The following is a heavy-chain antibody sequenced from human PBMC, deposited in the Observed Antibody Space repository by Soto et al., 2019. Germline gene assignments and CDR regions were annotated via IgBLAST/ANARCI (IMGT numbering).Heavy chain of an antibody. CDR1: GESFIGYY. D-gene: IGHD5-12*01. J-gene: IGHJ5*02. V-gene: IGHV4-34*02. CDR3: ARTDIVTTNCFDP. Sequence: QVHLQQWGAGLLKPSATLSLTCAVYGESFIGYYWTWIRQPPGKGLEWIGEINHRGSANYNPSRKSRVSISVDTSNNQFSLKLSSVTAADTSVYYCARTDIVTTNCFDPWGQGTLVTVSS. CDR2: INHRGSA.